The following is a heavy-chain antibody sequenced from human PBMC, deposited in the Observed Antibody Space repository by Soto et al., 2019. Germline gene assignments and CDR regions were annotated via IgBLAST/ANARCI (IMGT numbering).Heavy chain of an antibody. D-gene: IGHD3-3*01. V-gene: IGHV2-26*01. CDR2: IFSNDEK. J-gene: IGHJ3*02. CDR3: ARGITIFGVVTNDAFDI. CDR1: GFSLSNARMG. Sequence: QVTLKESGPVPVKPTETLTLTCTVSGFSLSNARMGVSWIRQPPGKALEWLAHIFSNDEKSYSTSLKSRLTISKDTSKSQVVLTMTNMDPVDTATYYCARGITIFGVVTNDAFDIWGQGTMVTVS.